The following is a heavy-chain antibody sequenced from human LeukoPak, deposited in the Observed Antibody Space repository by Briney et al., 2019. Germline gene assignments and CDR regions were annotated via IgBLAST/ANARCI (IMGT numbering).Heavy chain of an antibody. J-gene: IGHJ3*02. CDR2: INSSGSTI. V-gene: IGHV3-11*04. CDR1: GFTFSNAW. Sequence: GGSLRLSCAASGFTFSNAWMSWVRQAPGKGLEWVSYINSSGSTIYYADSVRGRFTISRDNAKNSLYLQMNSLRAEDTAVYYCARDRSPFTVVTAFDIWGQGTMVTVSS. CDR3: ARDRSPFTVVTAFDI. D-gene: IGHD2-21*02.